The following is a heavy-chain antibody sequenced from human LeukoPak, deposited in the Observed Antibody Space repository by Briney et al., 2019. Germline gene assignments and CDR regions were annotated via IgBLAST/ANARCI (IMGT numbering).Heavy chain of an antibody. J-gene: IGHJ4*02. V-gene: IGHV3-74*01. Sequence: PGGSLRLSCAASGFTFSSYWMHWVRQTPGKGLVWVSRISGDGSSTTYAESVKGRFTISRDNAKNTLYLQMNTRRAEDTAVYYCARELPFDYWGQGTLVTVSS. CDR3: ARELPFDY. CDR1: GFTFSSYW. CDR2: ISGDGSST.